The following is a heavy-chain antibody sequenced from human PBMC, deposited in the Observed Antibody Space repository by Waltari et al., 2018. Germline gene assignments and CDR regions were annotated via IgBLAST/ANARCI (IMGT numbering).Heavy chain of an antibody. J-gene: IGHJ5*02. CDR1: GGSISGFY. CDR3: ARGGGEDWEWFDP. Sequence: QVQLQVSGPSLLNPSETRSLICTVSGGSISGFYWSWVRQPPGNGLDWIGYIHYTGSTNLNPSLQSRVTMSVVSAKNQFAMRLSSVTAADTAFYYGARGGGEDWEWFDPGGQGTLVTVSS. V-gene: IGHV4-59*01. D-gene: IGHD3-16*01. CDR2: IHYTGST.